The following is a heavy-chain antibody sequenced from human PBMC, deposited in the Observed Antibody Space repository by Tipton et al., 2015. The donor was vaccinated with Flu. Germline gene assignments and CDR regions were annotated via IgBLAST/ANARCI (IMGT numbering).Heavy chain of an antibody. D-gene: IGHD1-14*01. Sequence: QLVQSGAEVKKPGSSVKVSCKASGGTFSSYAISWVRQAPGQGLEWMGRIIPILGIANYAQKFQGRVTITADKSTSTAYMELSSLRSEDTAVYYCARVTSFGRPINWFDPWGQGTLVTVSS. J-gene: IGHJ5*02. CDR1: GGTFSSYA. V-gene: IGHV1-69*09. CDR2: IIPILGIA. CDR3: ARVTSFGRPINWFDP.